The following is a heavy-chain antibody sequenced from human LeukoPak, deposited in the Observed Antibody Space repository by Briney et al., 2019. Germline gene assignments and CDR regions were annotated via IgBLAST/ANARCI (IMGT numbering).Heavy chain of an antibody. V-gene: IGHV1-8*02. D-gene: IGHD2-15*01. CDR1: GYTFTVYY. CDR2: MNPNSDNT. J-gene: IGHJ6*03. Sequence: APVKVSCKASGYTFTVYYMHWVRQAPGQGLEWMGWMNPNSDNTGYAQKFQGRVTMTRNTSISTAYKELSSLRSEDTAVYYCARGRWQQLGDQPYYYYYMYVWGKGTTVTISS. CDR3: ARGRWQQLGDQPYYYYYMYV.